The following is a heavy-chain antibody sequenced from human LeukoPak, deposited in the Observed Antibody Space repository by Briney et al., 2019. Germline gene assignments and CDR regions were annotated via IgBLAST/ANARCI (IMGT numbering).Heavy chain of an antibody. D-gene: IGHD5-18*01. J-gene: IGHJ4*02. CDR3: ARGPDTAMVPPYYFDY. Sequence: GGSLRLSCAASGFTFSSYAMHWVRQAPGKGLEWVAVISYDGSNKYYADSVKGRFTISRDNSKSTLYLQMNSLRAEDTAVYYCARGPDTAMVPPYYFDYWGQGTLVTVSS. CDR1: GFTFSSYA. V-gene: IGHV3-30-3*01. CDR2: ISYDGSNK.